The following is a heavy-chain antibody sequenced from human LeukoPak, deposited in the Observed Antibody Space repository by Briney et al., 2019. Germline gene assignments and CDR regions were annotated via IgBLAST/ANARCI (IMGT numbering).Heavy chain of an antibody. V-gene: IGHV1-18*01. J-gene: IGHJ6*03. Sequence: GASVKVSCKASGYTFTSYGITWVRQAPGQGLEWMGWISAYNGNTNYAQKLQGRVTMTTDTSTSTAYMELRSLRSDDTAVYYCAREAGSFEHPNAGSFYYYYMDVWGKGTTVTVSS. CDR2: ISAYNGNT. CDR1: GYTFTSYG. D-gene: IGHD3-10*01. CDR3: AREAGSFEHPNAGSFYYYYMDV.